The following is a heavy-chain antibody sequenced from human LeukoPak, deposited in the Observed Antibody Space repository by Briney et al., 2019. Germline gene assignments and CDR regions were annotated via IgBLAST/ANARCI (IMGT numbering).Heavy chain of an antibody. CDR1: GFTFISYS. Sequence: AGGSLRLSCAASGFTFISYSMNWVRQAPGKGLEWVSFISSSNSTIYYADSVKGRFTISRDNAKNSLSLQMNSLRDEDTAVYYCARDWNGVFDYWGQGTLVTVSS. J-gene: IGHJ4*02. V-gene: IGHV3-48*02. D-gene: IGHD1-1*01. CDR2: ISSSNSTI. CDR3: ARDWNGVFDY.